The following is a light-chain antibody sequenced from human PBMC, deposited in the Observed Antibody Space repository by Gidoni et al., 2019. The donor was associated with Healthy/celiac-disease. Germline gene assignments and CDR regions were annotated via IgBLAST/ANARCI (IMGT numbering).Light chain of an antibody. V-gene: IGKV1-39*01. CDR1: QSISSY. Sequence: DIQMTQSPSSLSASVGDRVTITCRASQSISSYLNGHQPKPGKAPKLLISAASSLQSGGPSRFSGSGARTDFTLPMSGLRPEGCATYYCQQSYSTLWTFGQGTKVEIK. CDR2: AAS. J-gene: IGKJ1*01. CDR3: QQSYSTLWT.